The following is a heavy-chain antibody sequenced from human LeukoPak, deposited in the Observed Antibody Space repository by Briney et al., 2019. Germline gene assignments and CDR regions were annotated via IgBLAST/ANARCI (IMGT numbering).Heavy chain of an antibody. J-gene: IGHJ4*02. CDR1: GGSFSGYY. V-gene: IGHV4-34*01. Sequence: KPSETLSLTCTVYGGSFSGYYWSWIRQPPGKGLGWIGEINHSGSTNYNPSLKSQVTISVDTSKNQFSLKLSSVTAADTAVYYCARHYTYCSSGSCYPQEFDYWGQGTLVTVSS. D-gene: IGHD2-15*01. CDR3: ARHYTYCSSGSCYPQEFDY. CDR2: INHSGST.